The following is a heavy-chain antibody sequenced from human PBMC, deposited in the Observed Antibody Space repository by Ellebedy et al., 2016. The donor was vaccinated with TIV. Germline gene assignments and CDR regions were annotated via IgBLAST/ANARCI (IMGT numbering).Heavy chain of an antibody. Sequence: GGSLRLSXAASGFTFSSYAMSWVRQAPGKGLEWVSAISGSGGSTYYADSVKGRFTISRDNSKNTLYLQMSSLRAEDTAVYYCVKDVLRYFDWLSGGMDVWGQGTTVTVSS. V-gene: IGHV3-23*01. D-gene: IGHD3-9*01. CDR1: GFTFSSYA. CDR2: ISGSGGST. CDR3: VKDVLRYFDWLSGGMDV. J-gene: IGHJ6*02.